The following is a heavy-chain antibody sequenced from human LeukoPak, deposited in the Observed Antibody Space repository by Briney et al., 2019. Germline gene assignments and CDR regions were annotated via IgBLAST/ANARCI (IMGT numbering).Heavy chain of an antibody. Sequence: SQTLSLTCAISGDSASSNRAAWNWIRQSPSRGLEWLGRTYYRSKWYYDYAVSVKSRITFNPDTSRNHFSLQLNSVTPEDTAVYYCARSSYHLRYSSGWYYWGQGTLVTVSS. CDR3: ARSSYHLRYSSGWYY. V-gene: IGHV6-1*01. CDR1: GDSASSNRAA. D-gene: IGHD6-19*01. CDR2: TYYRSKWYY. J-gene: IGHJ4*02.